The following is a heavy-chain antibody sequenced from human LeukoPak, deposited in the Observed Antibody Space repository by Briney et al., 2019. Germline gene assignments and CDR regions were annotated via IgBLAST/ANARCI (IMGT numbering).Heavy chain of an antibody. J-gene: IGHJ6*03. CDR2: IYYSGST. V-gene: IGHV4-39*07. Sequence: PSETLSLTCTVSGGSISSSSYYWGWIRQPPGKGLEWIGSIYYSGSTYYNPSLKSRVTISVDTSKNQFSLKLSSVTAADTAVYYCARFTGDHPGEYCTNGVCSPMDVWGKGTTVTVSS. CDR3: ARFTGDHPGEYCTNGVCSPMDV. D-gene: IGHD2-8*01. CDR1: GGSISSSSYY.